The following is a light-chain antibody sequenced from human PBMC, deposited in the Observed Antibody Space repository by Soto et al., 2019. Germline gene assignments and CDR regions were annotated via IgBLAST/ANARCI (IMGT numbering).Light chain of an antibody. CDR2: DAS. CDR1: QSVSSY. J-gene: IGKJ3*01. CDR3: QRRGNSPLT. V-gene: IGKV3-11*01. Sequence: EIVLTQSPAPLSLSPGERATLSCRASQSVSSYLAWYQQRPGQAPRLLIYDASNRATGIPARFSGSGSGTDFTLTICRLEPEDFAVYDCQRRGNSPLTFGPGTKVEIK.